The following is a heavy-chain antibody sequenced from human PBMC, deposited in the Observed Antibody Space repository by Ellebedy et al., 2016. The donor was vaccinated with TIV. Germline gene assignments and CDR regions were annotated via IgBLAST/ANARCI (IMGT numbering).Heavy chain of an antibody. J-gene: IGHJ4*02. CDR3: ARGTYSSSWYGMDF. Sequence: AASVKVSCKASGGTFSSYSMIWVRQAPGQGLEWMGGIIPIFGTPAYAQSFQGRVTITADPSTSTAYMELSSLRSEDTAVYYCARGTYSSSWYGMDFWGQGTPVTVSS. V-gene: IGHV1-69*13. CDR1: GGTFSSYS. D-gene: IGHD6-13*01. CDR2: IIPIFGTP.